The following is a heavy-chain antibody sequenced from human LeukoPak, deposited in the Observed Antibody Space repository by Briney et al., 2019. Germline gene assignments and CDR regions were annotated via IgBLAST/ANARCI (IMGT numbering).Heavy chain of an antibody. V-gene: IGHV3-23*01. CDR2: ISGSGGST. CDR3: ARDQRLYGYFDWLPYFDY. CDR1: GFTFSSYA. Sequence: PGGSLRLSCAASGFTFSSYAMSWVRQAPGKGLEWVSAISGSGGSTYYADSVKGRFTISRDNSKNTLYLQMNSLRAEDTAVYYCARDQRLYGYFDWLPYFDYWGQGTLVTVSS. J-gene: IGHJ4*02. D-gene: IGHD3-9*01.